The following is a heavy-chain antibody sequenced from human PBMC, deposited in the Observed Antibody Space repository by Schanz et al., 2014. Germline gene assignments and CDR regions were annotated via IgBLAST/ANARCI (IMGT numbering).Heavy chain of an antibody. CDR1: TFTSYA. J-gene: IGHJ3*01. CDR2: IIPICGTV. CDR3: ARESSKDYESRVSAFEL. D-gene: IGHD3-22*01. Sequence: TFTSYAIHWVRQAPGQGLEWMGWIIPICGTVKYAQKVQGRVTITADEDTSTDYMELRMKREEDTDAQFCARESSKDYESRVSAFELWGKGTMVTVSS. V-gene: IGHV1-69*01.